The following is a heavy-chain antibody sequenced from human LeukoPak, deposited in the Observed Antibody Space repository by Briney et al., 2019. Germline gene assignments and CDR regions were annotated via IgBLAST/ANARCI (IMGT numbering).Heavy chain of an antibody. D-gene: IGHD2-2*01. CDR3: ARGEYPTWGAPSPLDY. Sequence: GGSLRLSCVASGFTVSANCMSWVRQAPGKGLEWVSLLYSDGSTYYSDSVKGRFTMSRDNSKNTLYLQMSSLRAGDTAVYYCARGEYPTWGAPSPLDYWGQGTLVTVSS. CDR1: GFTVSANC. V-gene: IGHV3-53*01. J-gene: IGHJ4*02. CDR2: LYSDGST.